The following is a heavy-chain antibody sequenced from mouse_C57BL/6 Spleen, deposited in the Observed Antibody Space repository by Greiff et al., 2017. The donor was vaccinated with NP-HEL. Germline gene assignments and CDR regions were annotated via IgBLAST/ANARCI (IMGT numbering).Heavy chain of an antibody. CDR2: IDPENGDT. Sequence: VQLQQSGAELVRPGASVKLSCTASGFNIKDDYMHWVKQRPEQGLEWIGWIDPENGDTEYASKFQGKATITADTSSNTAYLQLSSLTSEDTAVYYCTNGYAKYYFDYWGQGTTLTVSS. V-gene: IGHV14-4*01. CDR3: TNGYAKYYFDY. J-gene: IGHJ2*01. CDR1: GFNIKDDY. D-gene: IGHD2-2*01.